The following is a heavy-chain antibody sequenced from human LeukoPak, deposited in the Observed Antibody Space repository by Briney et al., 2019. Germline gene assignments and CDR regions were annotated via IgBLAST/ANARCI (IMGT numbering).Heavy chain of an antibody. J-gene: IGHJ4*02. Sequence: GGSLRLSCAASGFSLSYYWMTWVRQAPGKGLEWVATIKQGGGESYYVDSVKGRFTISRDNAKNSLYLQMNSLRAEDTAVYYCARSLELPYWGQGTLVTVSS. V-gene: IGHV3-7*01. CDR3: ARSLELPY. CDR1: GFSLSYYW. D-gene: IGHD3-16*02. CDR2: IKQGGGES.